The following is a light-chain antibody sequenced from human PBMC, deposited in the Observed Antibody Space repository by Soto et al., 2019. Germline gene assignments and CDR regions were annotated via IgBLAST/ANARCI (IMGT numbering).Light chain of an antibody. V-gene: IGLV4-69*01. Sequence: QPVLTQSPSASASLGASVKLTCTLSSGHSSYAIAWHQQQPEKGPRYLMKLNSDGSHSKGDGIPDRFSGSSSGAERYLTISSRQSEDEADYYCQTWGTGIHVVFGGGTKLTVL. J-gene: IGLJ2*01. CDR3: QTWGTGIHVV. CDR2: LNSDGSH. CDR1: SGHSSYA.